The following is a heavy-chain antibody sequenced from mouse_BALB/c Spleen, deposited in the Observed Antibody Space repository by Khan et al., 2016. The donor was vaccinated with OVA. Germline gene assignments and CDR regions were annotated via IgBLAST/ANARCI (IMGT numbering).Heavy chain of an antibody. J-gene: IGHJ3*01. CDR3: ARSVFSRSYRGFAY. CDR1: GYSFTDYI. V-gene: IGHV1-81*01. CDR2: SSPGSGSI. D-gene: IGHD2-12*01. Sequence: QVQLQQSGPELVKPGASVKMSCKASGYSFTDYIISWVKKRTGQGLQWIGGSSPGSGSIYSNEKFKGKATLTADKSSNTANMELSTLTSENCALYLCARSVFSRSYRGFAYWGLGTMATVSA.